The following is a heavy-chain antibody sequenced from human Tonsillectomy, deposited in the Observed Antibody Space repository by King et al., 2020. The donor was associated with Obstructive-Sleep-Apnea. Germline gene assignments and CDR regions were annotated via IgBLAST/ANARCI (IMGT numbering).Heavy chain of an antibody. D-gene: IGHD6-19*01. CDR1: GFSLGSARMG. V-gene: IGHV2-26*01. J-gene: IGHJ4*02. CDR2: IFSDDEK. CDR3: ARIMSAVAGGFDS. Sequence: VTLKESGPVLVKPTETLTLTCAVSGFSLGSARMGVSWIRQPPGKALEWLAHIFSDDEKSYTTSLEGRLTISKDTSESQVVLTMTNMDPVDTATYYCARIMSAVAGGFDSWGQGTLVTVSS.